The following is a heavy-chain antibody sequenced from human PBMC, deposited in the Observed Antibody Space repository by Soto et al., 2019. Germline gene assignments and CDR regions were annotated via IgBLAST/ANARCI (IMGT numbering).Heavy chain of an antibody. CDR1: GGSISSYY. CDR2: IYTSGST. Sequence: TVSGGSISSYYWSWIRQPAGKGLEWIGRIYTSGSTNYNPSLKSRVTMSVDTSKNQFSLKLSSVTAADTAVYYCARDSFYDSSGYPGAFDIWGQGTMVTVSS. CDR3: ARDSFYDSSGYPGAFDI. V-gene: IGHV4-4*07. D-gene: IGHD3-22*01. J-gene: IGHJ3*02.